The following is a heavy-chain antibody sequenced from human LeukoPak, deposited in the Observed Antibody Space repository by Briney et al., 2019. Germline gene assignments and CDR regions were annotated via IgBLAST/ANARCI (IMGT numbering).Heavy chain of an antibody. J-gene: IGHJ6*02. CDR3: ARDRGRYSYGSFNYYYYYGMDV. CDR2: IIPIFGTA. Sequence: SVKVSCKASGYTFTSYYMHWVRQAPGQGLEWMGGIIPIFGTANYAQKFQGRVTITADESTSTAYMELSSLRSEDTAVYYCARDRGRYSYGSFNYYYYYGMDVWGQGTTVTVSS. V-gene: IGHV1-69*13. CDR1: GYTFTSYY. D-gene: IGHD5-18*01.